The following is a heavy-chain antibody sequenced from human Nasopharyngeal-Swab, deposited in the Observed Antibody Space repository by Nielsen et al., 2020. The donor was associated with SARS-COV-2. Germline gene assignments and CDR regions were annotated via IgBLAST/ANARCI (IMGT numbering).Heavy chain of an antibody. CDR2: IYYSGAT. CDR1: GGSIFTYY. V-gene: IGHV4-59*12. J-gene: IGHJ4*02. Sequence: GSLRLSCTISGGSIFTYYWSWIRQSPGRGLEWVGNIYYSGATKYNPSLKSRVTISVDTSKNQFSLKLRSLTAADTAVYYCARLTMIIAFDYWGPGTLVTVSS. CDR3: ARLTMIIAFDY. D-gene: IGHD3-22*01.